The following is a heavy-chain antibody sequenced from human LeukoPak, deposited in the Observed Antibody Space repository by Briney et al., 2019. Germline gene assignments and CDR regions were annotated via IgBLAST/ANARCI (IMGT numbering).Heavy chain of an antibody. CDR3: ARYSSSSGWFDP. D-gene: IGHD6-6*01. CDR2: IYYSGST. CDR1: GGSISSYY. Sequence: NPSETLSLTCTVSGGSISSYYWSWIRQPPGKGLEWIGYIYYSGSTNYNPSLKSRVTISVDTSKNHFSLKLTSVTAADTAVYYCARYSSSSGWFDPWGQGTLVTVSS. J-gene: IGHJ5*02. V-gene: IGHV4-59*08.